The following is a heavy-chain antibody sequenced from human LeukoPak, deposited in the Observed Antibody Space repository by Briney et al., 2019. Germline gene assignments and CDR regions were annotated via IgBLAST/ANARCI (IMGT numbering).Heavy chain of an antibody. V-gene: IGHV3-23*01. D-gene: IGHD3-16*01. Sequence: GGSLRLSCAASGFTFSSYAMSWVRQAPGKGLEWVSSVSNNGGSTYYADSVKGRFTISRDISKNTLYLQMNSLRAEDTAVYYCAKGVSVLGAARQDHWGQGTLVTVSS. CDR2: VSNNGGST. CDR1: GFTFSSYA. J-gene: IGHJ4*02. CDR3: AKGVSVLGAARQDH.